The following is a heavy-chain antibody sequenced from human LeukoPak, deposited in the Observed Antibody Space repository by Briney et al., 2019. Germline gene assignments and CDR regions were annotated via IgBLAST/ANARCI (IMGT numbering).Heavy chain of an antibody. Sequence: SVKVSCKASGGTFSSYAISWVRQAPGQGLEWMGGIIPIFGTANYAQKFQGRVTITTDESTSTAYMGLSSLRSEDTAVYYCARSAVGVVPAPRAWFDPWGQGTLVTVSS. CDR3: ARSAVGVVPAPRAWFDP. D-gene: IGHD2-2*01. V-gene: IGHV1-69*05. CDR1: GGTFSSYA. J-gene: IGHJ5*02. CDR2: IIPIFGTA.